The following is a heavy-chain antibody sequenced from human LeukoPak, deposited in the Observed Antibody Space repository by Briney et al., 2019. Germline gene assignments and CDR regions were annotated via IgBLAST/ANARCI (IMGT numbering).Heavy chain of an antibody. Sequence: SETLSLTCTVSGGTISSGGYYWSCIRQHPGKGLEWIGNIYVSGSTYYSPSLKSRVTISADTSNNQFSLRLGSVTAANTAVEYCAREVPTVRHDAFDIWGQGTMVTVSS. V-gene: IGHV4-31*03. CDR2: IYVSGST. CDR1: GGTISSGGYY. CDR3: AREVPTVRHDAFDI. J-gene: IGHJ3*02. D-gene: IGHD4-17*01.